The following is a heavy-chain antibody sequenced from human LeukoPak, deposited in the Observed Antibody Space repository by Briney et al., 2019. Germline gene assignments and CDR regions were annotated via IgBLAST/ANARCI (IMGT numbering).Heavy chain of an antibody. CDR1: GFTFSSYA. D-gene: IGHD5-24*01. CDR3: AKVLRGLQYGY. V-gene: IGHV3-23*01. Sequence: GASLRLSCAASGFTFSSYAMSWVRQAPGKGLEWVSAISGSGGSTYYADSVKGRFTISRDNSKNTLYLQMNSLRAEDTAVYYCAKVLRGLQYGYWGQGPLVTVSS. CDR2: ISGSGGST. J-gene: IGHJ4*02.